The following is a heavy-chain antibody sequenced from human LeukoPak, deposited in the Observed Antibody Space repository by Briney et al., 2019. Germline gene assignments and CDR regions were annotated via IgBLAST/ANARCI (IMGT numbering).Heavy chain of an antibody. CDR1: GLTFSNYG. CDR2: IQFDGGDI. D-gene: IGHD1-26*01. V-gene: IGHV3-30*02. J-gene: IGHJ4*02. CDR3: ARGHIVGAPRHGFDY. Sequence: GGSLRLSCAASGLTFSNYGMHWVRQAPGKGLEWVAFIQFDGGDIFYTDSVKGRFTISRDNSKNTLYLQMNSLRAEDTAVYYCARGHIVGAPRHGFDYWGQGTLVTVSS.